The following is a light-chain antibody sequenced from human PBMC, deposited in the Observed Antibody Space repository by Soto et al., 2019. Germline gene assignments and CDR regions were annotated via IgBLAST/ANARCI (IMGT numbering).Light chain of an antibody. CDR3: SSFSSRTTHVI. J-gene: IGLJ2*01. CDR2: EVT. Sequence: QSALTQPASVSGSPGQSITISCTGTSSDVGGYDYVSWYQQHPGKVPKLILFEVTNRPSGVSDRFSGSKSGNTASLTISGLRAEDEADYSCSSFSSRTTHVIFGGGTKLTVL. V-gene: IGLV2-14*01. CDR1: SSDVGGYDY.